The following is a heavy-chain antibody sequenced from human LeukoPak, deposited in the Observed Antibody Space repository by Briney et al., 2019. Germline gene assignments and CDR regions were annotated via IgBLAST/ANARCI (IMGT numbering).Heavy chain of an antibody. D-gene: IGHD3-22*01. CDR2: IIPILGIA. Sequence: ASVKVSCKASGGTFSSYAISWVRQAPGQGLEWMGRIIPILGIANYAQKFQGRVTMTRNTSISTAYMELSSLRSEDTAVYYCARGRPLTMIVVRGDGDLIGYWGQGTLVTVSS. J-gene: IGHJ4*02. V-gene: IGHV1-69*04. CDR3: ARGRPLTMIVVRGDGDLIGY. CDR1: GGTFSSYA.